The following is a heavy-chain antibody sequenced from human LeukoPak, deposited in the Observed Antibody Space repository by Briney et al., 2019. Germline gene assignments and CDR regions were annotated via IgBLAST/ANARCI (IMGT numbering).Heavy chain of an antibody. J-gene: IGHJ3*02. CDR3: VRDSDYQRNSGGRYAHYDALDI. V-gene: IGHV3-7*01. D-gene: IGHD2-21*01. CDR2: IKADGSVK. CDR1: EFTFSTFW. Sequence: GGSLRLSCAASEFTFSTFWMSWVRQAPGKGLEWVANIKADGSVKHYVDSMEGRFSISRDNARSSLYLQTNSLRAEDTAVYYCVRDSDYQRNSGGRYAHYDALDIWGHGTMVTVSS.